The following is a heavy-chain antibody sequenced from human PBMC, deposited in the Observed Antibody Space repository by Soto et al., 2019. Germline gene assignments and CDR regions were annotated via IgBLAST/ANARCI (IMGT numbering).Heavy chain of an antibody. CDR3: ASLRITIFGATAYPNLAY. Sequence: QVQLVESGGGVVQPGRSLRLSCAASGFTFSSYAMHWVRQAPGKGLEWVAGISYDGSNKYYADSVKGRFTISRDNSKNPLYLQINSLRAEDTAVYYCASLRITIFGATAYPNLAYWGQGTLVTVSS. V-gene: IGHV3-30-3*01. CDR2: ISYDGSNK. D-gene: IGHD3-3*01. J-gene: IGHJ4*02. CDR1: GFTFSSYA.